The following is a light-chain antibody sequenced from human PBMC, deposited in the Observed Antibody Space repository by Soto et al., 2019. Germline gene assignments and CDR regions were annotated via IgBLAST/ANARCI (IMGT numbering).Light chain of an antibody. J-gene: IGKJ1*01. Sequence: ETVMTQSPATLSVSPGERATLSCRASQSISSNLAWYQQKPGQAPRLLIYGASTRATGIPARFSGSGSGTEFTLTISSLQSEDFAFYYCQQYTNWPWTFGQGTKVEIK. CDR1: QSISSN. V-gene: IGKV3-15*01. CDR3: QQYTNWPWT. CDR2: GAS.